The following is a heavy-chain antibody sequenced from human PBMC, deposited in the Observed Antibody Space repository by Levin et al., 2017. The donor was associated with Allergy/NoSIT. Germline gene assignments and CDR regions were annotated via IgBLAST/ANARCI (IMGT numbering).Heavy chain of an antibody. CDR3: ARDVHSFASNFDY. V-gene: IGHV3-11*04. D-gene: IGHD5-18*01. CDR1: GFTFSDYY. CDR2: ISSSGSTI. J-gene: IGHJ4*02. Sequence: GGSLRLSCAASGFTFSDYYMSWIRQAPGKGLEWVSYISSSGSTIYYADSVKGRFTISRDNAKNSLYLQMNSLRAEDTAVYYCARDVHSFASNFDYWGQGTLVTVSS.